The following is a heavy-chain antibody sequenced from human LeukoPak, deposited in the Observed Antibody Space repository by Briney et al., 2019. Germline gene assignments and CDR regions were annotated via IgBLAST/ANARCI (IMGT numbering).Heavy chain of an antibody. CDR2: INHSGST. J-gene: IGHJ4*02. CDR1: GGSFSGYY. D-gene: IGHD3-22*01. CDR3: ARGWDSSGYPFDY. V-gene: IGHV4-34*01. Sequence: PSETLSLTCAVYGGSFSGYYWSWIRQPPGKGLEWIGEINHSGSTNYNPSLKSRVTISVDTSKNQFSLKLSSVTAADTAVYYCARGWDSSGYPFDYWGQGTLVTVSS.